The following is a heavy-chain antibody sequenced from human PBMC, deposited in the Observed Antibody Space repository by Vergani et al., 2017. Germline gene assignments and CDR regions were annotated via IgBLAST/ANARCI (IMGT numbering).Heavy chain of an antibody. CDR1: GFTFIMHA. D-gene: IGHD6-19*01. V-gene: IGHV3-23*01. CDR3: AKVGRSEVAGTFGAFDI. CDR2: LSASDRRT. Sequence: EVQLLESGGDLVQSGGSLRLSCAASGFTFIMHAMSWVRQAPGKGLEWVSTLSASDRRTHYADSVKGRFTISRDISKNTLFLHMNSLRPEDTAVYYCAKVGRSEVAGTFGAFDIWGQGTAVTVSS. J-gene: IGHJ3*02.